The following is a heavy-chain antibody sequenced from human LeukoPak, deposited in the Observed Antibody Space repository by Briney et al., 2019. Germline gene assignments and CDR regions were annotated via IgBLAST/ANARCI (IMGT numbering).Heavy chain of an antibody. Sequence: GGSLRLSCAASGFTFSSYEMNGVRQAPGKGLEWVSYISSSGSTIYYADSVKGRFTISRDNAKNSLYLQMNSLRAEDTAVYYCARVGTVYGAAAFDIWGQGTMVTVSS. J-gene: IGHJ3*02. V-gene: IGHV3-48*03. CDR1: GFTFSSYE. CDR3: ARVGTVYGAAAFDI. CDR2: ISSSGSTI. D-gene: IGHD5/OR15-5a*01.